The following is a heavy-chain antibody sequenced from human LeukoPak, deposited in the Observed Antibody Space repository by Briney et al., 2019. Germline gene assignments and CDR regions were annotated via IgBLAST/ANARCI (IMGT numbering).Heavy chain of an antibody. Sequence: PGGSLRLSCAASGFTFSDYYMSWIRQAPGKGLEWASYISSSGSTIYYADSVKGRFTISRDNAKNSLYLQMNSLRAEDTAVYYCAREMYWASGAAVGYWGQGTLVTVSS. D-gene: IGHD6-13*01. J-gene: IGHJ4*02. CDR3: AREMYWASGAAVGY. V-gene: IGHV3-11*01. CDR2: ISSSGSTI. CDR1: GFTFSDYY.